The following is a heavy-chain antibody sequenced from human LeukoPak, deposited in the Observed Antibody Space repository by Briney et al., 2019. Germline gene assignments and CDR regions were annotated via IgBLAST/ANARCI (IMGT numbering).Heavy chain of an antibody. CDR3: ATHRTMVRGINWFDP. J-gene: IGHJ5*02. Sequence: GGSLRLSCAASGFTFSSYGMHWVRQAPGKGLEWVAVISYDGSNKYYADSVKGRFTISRDNSKNTLHLQMNSLRAEDTAVYYCATHRTMVRGINWFDPWGQGTLVTVSS. CDR2: ISYDGSNK. CDR1: GFTFSSYG. V-gene: IGHV3-30*03. D-gene: IGHD3-10*01.